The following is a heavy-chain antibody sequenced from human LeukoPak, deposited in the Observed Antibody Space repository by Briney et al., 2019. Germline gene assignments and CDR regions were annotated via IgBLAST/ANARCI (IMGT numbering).Heavy chain of an antibody. CDR1: GFTFSSYG. J-gene: IGHJ4*02. V-gene: IGHV3-30*03. CDR2: ISYDGSDK. CDR3: ARDQGAWGYGYNFDY. Sequence: GRSLRLSCAASGFTFSSYGMHWVRQAPGKGLEWVAVISYDGSDKYYADSVKGRFTISRDNSKNTLHPQMISLRAEDTAVYYCARDQGAWGYGYNFDYWGQGTLVTVSS. D-gene: IGHD3-16*01.